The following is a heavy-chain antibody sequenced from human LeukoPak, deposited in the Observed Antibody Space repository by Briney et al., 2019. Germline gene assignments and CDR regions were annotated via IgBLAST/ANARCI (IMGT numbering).Heavy chain of an antibody. V-gene: IGHV4-59*01. J-gene: IGHJ5*02. D-gene: IGHD3-10*01. CDR1: GGSISSYY. CDR2: IYYSGST. Sequence: SETLSLTCTVSGGSISSYYWTWIRQPPGKGLEWIGYIYYSGSTNYNPSLKSRVTISVDTSKNQFSLKLSSVTAADTAVYYCARGDYYGSGTNWFDPWGQGTLVTVSS. CDR3: ARGDYYGSGTNWFDP.